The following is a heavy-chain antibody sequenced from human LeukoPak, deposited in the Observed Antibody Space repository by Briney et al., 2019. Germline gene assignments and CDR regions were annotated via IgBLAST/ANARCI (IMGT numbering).Heavy chain of an antibody. V-gene: IGHV1-2*02. CDR1: GYMFTGYY. J-gene: IGHJ6*03. CDR3: ARVVAVTGTPLYYMDV. Sequence: ASVKVPCKASGYMFTGYYMHWVRQAPGQGLECMGWINPNSGGTNYAQKFHGRVTMTRDTSISTAYMDLNRLRSDDTAVYYCARVVAVTGTPLYYMDVWGKGTTVTVSS. D-gene: IGHD6-19*01. CDR2: INPNSGGT.